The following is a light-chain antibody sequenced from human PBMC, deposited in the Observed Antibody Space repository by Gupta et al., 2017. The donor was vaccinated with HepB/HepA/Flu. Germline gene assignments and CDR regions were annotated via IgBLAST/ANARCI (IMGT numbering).Light chain of an antibody. V-gene: IGKV3-15*01. CDR1: QSVRSN. CDR2: VAA. Sequence: EIVLTQTPATLSVSPGERATLSCRASQSVRSNLAWYQHKPGQAPRVLIYVAATRATAIPARFSVTGSETEVTLTISSRQSDDFAIYYCQQYNNWPPLTFGGGTKVEIK. J-gene: IGKJ4*02. CDR3: QQYNNWPPLT.